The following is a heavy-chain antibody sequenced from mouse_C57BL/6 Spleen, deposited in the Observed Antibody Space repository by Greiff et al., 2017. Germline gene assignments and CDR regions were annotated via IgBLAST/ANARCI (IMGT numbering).Heavy chain of an antibody. D-gene: IGHD2-4*01. J-gene: IGHJ3*01. CDR1: GYAFSSSW. CDR3: ARSDYDFFAY. V-gene: IGHV1-82*01. CDR2: IYPGDGDT. Sequence: QVQLQQSGPELVKPGASVKISCKASGYAFSSSWMNWVKQRPGKGLEWIGRIYPGDGDTNYNGKFKGKATLTADKSSSTAYMQLSSLTSEDSAVYFCARSDYDFFAYWGQGTLVTVSA.